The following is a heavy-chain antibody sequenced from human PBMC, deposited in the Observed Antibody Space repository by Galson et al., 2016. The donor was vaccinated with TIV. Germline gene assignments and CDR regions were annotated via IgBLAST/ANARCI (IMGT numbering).Heavy chain of an antibody. CDR1: GFTFSSYD. CDR3: ARDRMWEEVLGAFNS. Sequence: SLRLSCKASGFTFSSYDMNWVRQATGKGLEWVGSMSYEGTNKFYAHSVNGRFTMSRDNSINTVYLQMNSLRAEDTAVYYCARDRMWEEVLGAFNSGGQGTMVTVSS. V-gene: IGHV3-33*01. J-gene: IGHJ3*02. D-gene: IGHD1-26*01. CDR2: MSYEGTNK.